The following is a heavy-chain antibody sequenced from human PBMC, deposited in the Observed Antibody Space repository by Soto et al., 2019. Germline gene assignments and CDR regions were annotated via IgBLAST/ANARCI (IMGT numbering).Heavy chain of an antibody. V-gene: IGHV1-18*01. CDR3: AREHKLEPHPYFDY. CDR2: ISAYNGNT. J-gene: IGHJ4*02. D-gene: IGHD1-1*01. CDR1: GYTFTSYG. Sequence: ASVKVSCKASGYTFTSYGISWVRQAPGQGLEWMGWISAYNGNTNYAQKLQGRVTMTTDTSTSTAYMELRSLRSDDTAVYYCAREHKLEPHPYFDYWGQGTLVTVSS.